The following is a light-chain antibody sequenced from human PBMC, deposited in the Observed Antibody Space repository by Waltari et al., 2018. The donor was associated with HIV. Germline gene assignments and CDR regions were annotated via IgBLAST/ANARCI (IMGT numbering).Light chain of an antibody. CDR3: QKYNSVPWT. J-gene: IGKJ1*01. CDR2: AAS. V-gene: IGKV1-27*01. CDR1: QGISNY. Sequence: DIQMTQSPSSLSASVGDRVTITCRASQGISNYLVWYQQKSGQVPKVLIYAASTLQSGVPSRFSGSGSGTDFTLTISSLQPEDVATYYCQKYNSVPWTFGQGTKVEIK.